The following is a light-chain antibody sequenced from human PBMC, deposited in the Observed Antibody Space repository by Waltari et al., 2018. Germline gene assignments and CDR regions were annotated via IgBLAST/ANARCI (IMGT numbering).Light chain of an antibody. Sequence: EIVLTQSPATLSLSPGARATLSCRASQSVSSYLAWYQPKPGQAPRLLIYDVSNRATGIPARFSGSGSGTDFTLTISSLESEDFAVYYCQQRGNWPLTFGGGTKVEIK. CDR3: QQRGNWPLT. V-gene: IGKV3-11*01. CDR2: DVS. J-gene: IGKJ4*01. CDR1: QSVSSY.